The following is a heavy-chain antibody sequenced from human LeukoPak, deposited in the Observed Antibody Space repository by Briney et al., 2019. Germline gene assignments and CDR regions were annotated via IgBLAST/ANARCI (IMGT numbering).Heavy chain of an antibody. V-gene: IGHV4-59*12. CDR2: IYYSGST. CDR1: GGSISSYY. Sequence: PSETLSLTCTVSGGSISSYYWSWIRQPPGKGLEWIGYIYYSGSTNYNPSLKSRVTISVDTSKNQFSLKLSSVTAADTAVYYCARGLDDYYYYYGMDVWGQGTTVTVSS. CDR3: ARGLDDYYYYYGMDV. D-gene: IGHD2-2*03. J-gene: IGHJ6*02.